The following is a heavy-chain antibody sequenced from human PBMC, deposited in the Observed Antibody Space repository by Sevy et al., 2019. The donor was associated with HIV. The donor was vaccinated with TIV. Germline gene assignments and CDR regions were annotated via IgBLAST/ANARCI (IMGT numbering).Heavy chain of an antibody. V-gene: IGHV1-2*02. J-gene: IGHJ4*02. D-gene: IGHD5-12*01. CDR2: INPNSGDT. CDR1: GYTFPGHY. CDR3: ARDSHADIGVAIPFDY. Sequence: ASVKVSCKASGYTFPGHYMHWVRQAPGQGLEWVGWINPNSGDTDYAQKFQGRVTMTRDTSISTAYIELSRLTSDDTALYYCARDSHADIGVAIPFDYWGQATLVSVSS.